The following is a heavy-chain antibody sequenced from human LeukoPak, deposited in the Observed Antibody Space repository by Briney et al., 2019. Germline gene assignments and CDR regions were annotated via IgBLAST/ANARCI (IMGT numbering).Heavy chain of an antibody. D-gene: IGHD3-22*01. CDR3: ARVVEHYYDSSGYYFDY. Sequence: GGSLRLSCAASGFTFSSYWMSWVRQAPGKGQEWVANIKQDGREKYYVDSVKGRFTISRDNAKNSLYLQMNSLRAEDTAVYYCARVVEHYYDSSGYYFDYWGQGTLVTVSS. CDR2: IKQDGREK. J-gene: IGHJ4*02. CDR1: GFTFSSYW. V-gene: IGHV3-7*01.